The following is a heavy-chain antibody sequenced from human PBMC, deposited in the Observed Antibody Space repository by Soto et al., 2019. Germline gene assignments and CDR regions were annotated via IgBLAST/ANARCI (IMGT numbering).Heavy chain of an antibody. CDR1: GYTLTSYD. J-gene: IGHJ5*02. CDR3: ARGLGNYGSGSYRTYNWFDP. D-gene: IGHD3-10*01. CDR2: MNPNSGNT. V-gene: IGHV1-8*01. Sequence: ASVKVSCKASGYTLTSYDINWVRQATGQGLEWMGWMNPNSGNTGYAQKFQGRVTMTRNTSISTAYMELSSLRSEDTAVYYCARGLGNYGSGSYRTYNWFDPWGQGTLVTVSS.